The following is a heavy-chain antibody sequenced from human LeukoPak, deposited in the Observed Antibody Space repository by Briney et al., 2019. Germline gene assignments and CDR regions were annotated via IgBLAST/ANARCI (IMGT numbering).Heavy chain of an antibody. V-gene: IGHV3-74*01. J-gene: IGHJ4*02. D-gene: IGHD6-19*01. CDR2: INTDGTVT. Sequence: GGSLRLSCAASGFTFSSYWMLWVRQAPGKGLESVSRINTDGTVTTYADSVKGRFTVSRDNADNTMFLQMNSVRDEDTAVYYCATKQWLAPPPDSWGQGTPVTVSS. CDR1: GFTFSSYW. CDR3: ATKQWLAPPPDS.